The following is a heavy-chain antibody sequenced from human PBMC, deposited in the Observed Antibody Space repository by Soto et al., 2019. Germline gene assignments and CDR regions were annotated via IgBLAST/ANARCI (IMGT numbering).Heavy chain of an antibody. CDR2: IYYSGST. V-gene: IGHV4-30-4*01. CDR3: ARNIVVVVAATPWFWFDP. J-gene: IGHJ5*02. CDR1: GGSISSGDYY. Sequence: PSETLYLTCTVSGGSISSGDYYWSWIRQPPGKGLEWIGYIYYSGSTYYNPSLKSRVTISVDTSKNQFSLKLSSVTAADTAVYYCARNIVVVVAATPWFWFDPWGQGTLVTVSS. D-gene: IGHD2-15*01.